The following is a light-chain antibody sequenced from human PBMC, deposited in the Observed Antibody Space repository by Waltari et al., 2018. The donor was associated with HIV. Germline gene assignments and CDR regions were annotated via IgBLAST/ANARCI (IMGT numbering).Light chain of an antibody. CDR2: GSF. Sequence: DIQMTQSPSSLSASIGDTVTISCRASQDISNSVSWFQQQPGKAPKLLVHGSFILQRGVPSRFSGSGSGTDYTLTISGLQSDDFATYYCQQYGSSPLFTFGPGTKVDIK. CDR3: QQYGSSPLFT. J-gene: IGKJ3*01. V-gene: IGKV1-NL1*01. CDR1: QDISNS.